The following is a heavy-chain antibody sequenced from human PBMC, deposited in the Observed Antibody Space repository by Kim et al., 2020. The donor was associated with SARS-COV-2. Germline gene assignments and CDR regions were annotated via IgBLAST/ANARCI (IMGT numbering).Heavy chain of an antibody. D-gene: IGHD4-17*01. CDR3: ARDPTPALGAEPLYYDYYGMDV. Sequence: ASVKVSCKASGYTFTSYYMHWVRQAPGQGLEWMGIINPSGGSTSYAQKFQGRATMTRDTSTSTVYMELSSLRSEDTAVYYCARDPTPALGAEPLYYDYYGMDVWGHCTTVTVSS. J-gene: IGHJ6*01. V-gene: IGHV1-46*01. CDR2: INPSGGST. CDR1: GYTFTSYY.